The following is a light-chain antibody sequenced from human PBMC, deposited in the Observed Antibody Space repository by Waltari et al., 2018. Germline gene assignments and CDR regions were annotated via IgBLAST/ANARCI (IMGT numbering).Light chain of an antibody. CDR2: EDN. J-gene: IGLJ1*01. Sequence: SYELTQPPSVSVSPGQTARITCSGDTLPSKHVYGYQQKSGQAPVLVIFEDNKRPSGIPERFSGSISGTMATLTISGAQVEDEADYYCYSTDSSSKGVFGAGTKVTVL. CDR1: TLPSKH. V-gene: IGLV3-10*01. CDR3: YSTDSSSKGV.